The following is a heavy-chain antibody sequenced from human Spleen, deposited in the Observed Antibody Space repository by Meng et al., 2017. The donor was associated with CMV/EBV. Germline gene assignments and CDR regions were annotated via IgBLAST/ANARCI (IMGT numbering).Heavy chain of an antibody. V-gene: IGHV3-7*01. D-gene: IGHD5-18*01. CDR2: VKPDGTEE. CDR3: ARDRGYSHGYAFDY. CDR1: GFTFSSYW. J-gene: IGHJ4*02. Sequence: GESLKISCTASGFTFSSYWMSWVRQAPGKGLEWVANVKPDGTEEYYAYSVKGRFTVSRDNAKNSLYVQMDSLRAEDTAIYYCARDRGYSHGYAFDYWGQGTLVTVSS.